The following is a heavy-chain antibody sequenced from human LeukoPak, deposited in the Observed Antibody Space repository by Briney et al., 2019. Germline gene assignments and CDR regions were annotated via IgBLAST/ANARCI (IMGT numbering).Heavy chain of an antibody. V-gene: IGHV3-48*01. CDR2: ISSSSSII. Sequence: PGGSLRLSCAASGFTFGSYSMNWVRQAPGKGLEWVSYISSSSSIIYYADSVKGRFTISRDNAKNSLYLQMNSLRAEDTAVYYCARDCSAGSCYSGYYYYYYMDVWGKGTTVTVSS. D-gene: IGHD2-15*01. CDR1: GFTFGSYS. J-gene: IGHJ6*03. CDR3: ARDCSAGSCYSGYYYYYYMDV.